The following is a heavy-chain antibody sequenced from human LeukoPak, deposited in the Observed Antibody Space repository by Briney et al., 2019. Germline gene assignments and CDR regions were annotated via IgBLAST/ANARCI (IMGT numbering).Heavy chain of an antibody. J-gene: IGHJ3*01. CDR3: ARSSYSSSSSV. D-gene: IGHD6-6*01. V-gene: IGHV3-7*03. CDR2: IKQDGSEK. CDR1: GGSFSGYY. Sequence: ETLSLTCAVYGGSFSGYYWSWIRQAPGKGLEWVANIKQDGSEKYYVDSVKGRFTISRDNAKNSLYLQMNSLRAEDTAVYYCARSSYSSSSSVWGQGTMVTVSS.